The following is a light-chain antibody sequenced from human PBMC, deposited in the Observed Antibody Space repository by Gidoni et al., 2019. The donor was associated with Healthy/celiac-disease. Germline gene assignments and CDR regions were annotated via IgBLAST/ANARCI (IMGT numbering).Light chain of an antibody. CDR1: QSVSSSY. V-gene: IGKV3-20*01. CDR3: QQYGSSPGT. J-gene: IGKJ1*01. Sequence: EIVLTQSPGTLSLSPGERATLSCRASQSVSSSYLAWYQQKPGQAPRLRIYGASSRATGIPDRFSGSGSGTDFTLTISRLEPEEFAVYYCQQYGSSPGTFGQGTKVEIK. CDR2: GAS.